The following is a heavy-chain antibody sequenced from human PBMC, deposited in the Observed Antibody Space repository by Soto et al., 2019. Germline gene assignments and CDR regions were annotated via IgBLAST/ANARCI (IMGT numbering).Heavy chain of an antibody. V-gene: IGHV1-2*04. Sequence: QVQLVQSGAEVRKPGASVTVSCRSSGDSFNDYYIHWVRQAPGQGLEWMGWINPNSGVTKYAQKFQGWVSMTRDTSIRKVYRQLSRLRSDDTAVYYCARESGGATATLDYYYFYMDVWGTGTTVTVSS. D-gene: IGHD5-12*01. CDR1: GDSFNDYY. CDR2: INPNSGVT. CDR3: ARESGGATATLDYYYFYMDV. J-gene: IGHJ6*03.